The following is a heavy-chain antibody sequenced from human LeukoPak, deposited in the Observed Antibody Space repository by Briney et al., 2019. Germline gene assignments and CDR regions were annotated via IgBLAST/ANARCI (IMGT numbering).Heavy chain of an antibody. Sequence: GRSLRLSCSVSGFTFGDYAVIWVRQAPGKGLDWVGFIRSKAYGGTTEYAASVSGRFTISRDDSKSIAYLQMNSLKIEDTAVYYCTRDFGDYKGDYWGQGTLVTVSS. D-gene: IGHD4-17*01. CDR2: IRSKAYGGTT. V-gene: IGHV3-49*04. CDR3: TRDFGDYKGDY. CDR1: GFTFGDYA. J-gene: IGHJ4*02.